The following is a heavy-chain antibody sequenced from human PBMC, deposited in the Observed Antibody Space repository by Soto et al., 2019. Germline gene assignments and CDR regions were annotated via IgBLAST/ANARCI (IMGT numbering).Heavy chain of an antibody. Sequence: QVQLVQSGGEVRKPGASVKVSCKASGDTITNYGISWVRQAPGQGLEWMGWISFYNGNTKYAQNLQGRFTLTTETYTRTAYMELRRLRSDDTAVYYCASATSIAVAGKERWGQGTLVSVSS. CDR3: ASATSIAVAGKER. CDR1: GDTITNYG. D-gene: IGHD6-19*01. CDR2: ISFYNGNT. V-gene: IGHV1-18*01. J-gene: IGHJ4*02.